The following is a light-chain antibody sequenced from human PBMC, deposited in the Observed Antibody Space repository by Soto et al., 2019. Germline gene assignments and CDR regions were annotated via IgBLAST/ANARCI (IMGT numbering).Light chain of an antibody. CDR2: EAY. J-gene: IGLJ1*01. Sequence: QSVLTQPASVSGSPGQSITISCTGTSTDVGSHKLVSWYQQYPGNAPKLIIFEAYKRPSGVSNRFSGSKSGSTASLTISGLQAEDEADYFCTSPTPGSLYVFGTGTKVTVL. CDR3: TSPTPGSLYV. V-gene: IGLV2-14*02. CDR1: STDVGSHKL.